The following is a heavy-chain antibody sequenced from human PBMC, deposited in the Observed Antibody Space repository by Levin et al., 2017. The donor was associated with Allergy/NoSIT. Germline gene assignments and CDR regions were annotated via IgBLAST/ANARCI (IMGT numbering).Heavy chain of an antibody. CDR1: GFTFSSYG. Sequence: GESLKISCAASGFTFSSYGMHWVRQAPGKGLEWVAVISYDGSNKYYADSVKGRFTISRDNSKNTLYLQMNSLRAEDTAVYYCAKGGSGSHDDYWGQGTLVTVSS. CDR3: AKGGSGSHDDY. J-gene: IGHJ4*02. V-gene: IGHV3-30*18. CDR2: ISYDGSNK. D-gene: IGHD3-10*01.